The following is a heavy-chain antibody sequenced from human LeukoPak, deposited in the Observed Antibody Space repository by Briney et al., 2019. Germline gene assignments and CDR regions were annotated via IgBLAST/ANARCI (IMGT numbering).Heavy chain of an antibody. J-gene: IGHJ4*02. D-gene: IGHD1-26*01. CDR1: GGSISSSSHY. CDR2: IYYSGST. CDR3: ARTIVGAPDY. Sequence: PSETLSLTCTVSGGSISSSSHYWGWIRQPPGKGLEWIGSIYYSGSTYYNPSLKSRVTISVDTSKNQFSLKLSSVTAADTAVYYCARTIVGAPDYWGQGTLVTVPS. V-gene: IGHV4-39*01.